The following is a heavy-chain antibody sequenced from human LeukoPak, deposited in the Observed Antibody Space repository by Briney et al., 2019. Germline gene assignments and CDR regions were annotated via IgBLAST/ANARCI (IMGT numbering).Heavy chain of an antibody. CDR1: GFTFSSYS. V-gene: IGHV3-21*01. CDR3: ARVQSEITMVRGVIKYYYYGMDV. Sequence: GGSLRLSCATSGFTFSSYSMNWVRQAPGKGLEWVSSISSSSSYIYYADSVKGRFTISRDNAKNSLYLQMNSLRAEDTAVYYCARVQSEITMVRGVIKYYYYGMDVWGKGTTVTVSS. D-gene: IGHD3-10*01. CDR2: ISSSSSYI. J-gene: IGHJ6*04.